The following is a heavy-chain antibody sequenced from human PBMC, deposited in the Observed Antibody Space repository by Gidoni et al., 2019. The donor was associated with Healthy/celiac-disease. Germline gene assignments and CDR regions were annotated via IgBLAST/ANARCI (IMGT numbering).Heavy chain of an antibody. CDR3: ARDPSRHYYDSSGYYVY. CDR2: ISSSSSYI. J-gene: IGHJ4*02. V-gene: IGHV3-21*01. Sequence: EVQLVESGGGLVTPGGSLRLSCAASGFTFSRYSMNWVRQAPGKGLEWVSSISSSSSYIYYADSVKGRFTISRDNAKNSLYLQMNSLRAEDTAVYYCARDPSRHYYDSSGYYVYWGQGTLVTVSS. D-gene: IGHD3-22*01. CDR1: GFTFSRYS.